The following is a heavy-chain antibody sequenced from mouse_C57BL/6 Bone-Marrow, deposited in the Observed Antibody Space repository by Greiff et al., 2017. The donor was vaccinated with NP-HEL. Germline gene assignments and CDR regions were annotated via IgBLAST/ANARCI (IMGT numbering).Heavy chain of an antibody. CDR3: ARPYDYAMDY. CDR1: GFTFSDYG. CDR2: ISSGSSTI. D-gene: IGHD6-5*01. V-gene: IGHV5-17*01. J-gene: IGHJ4*01. Sequence: EVMLVESGGGLVKPGGSLKLSCAASGFTFSDYGMHWVRQAPEKGLEWVAYISSGSSTIYYADTVKGRFTISRDNAKNTLFLQMTSLRSEDTAMYYCARPYDYAMDYWGQGTSVTVSS.